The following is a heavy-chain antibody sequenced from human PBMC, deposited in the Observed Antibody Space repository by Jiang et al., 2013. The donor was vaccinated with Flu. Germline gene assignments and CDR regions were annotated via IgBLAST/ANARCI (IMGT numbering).Heavy chain of an antibody. Sequence: GAEVKKPGASVKVSRKASGYTFTSYAIHWVRQAPGQRPEWMGSINGGNGKTYYSQSFQGTVTITGDTSATTAYMELSSLRSEDTAVYYCAEAPGVYNWFDPWGQGTLVTVSS. CDR1: GYTFTSYA. J-gene: IGHJ5*02. V-gene: IGHV1-3*01. CDR3: AEAPGVYNWFDP. CDR2: INGGNGKT.